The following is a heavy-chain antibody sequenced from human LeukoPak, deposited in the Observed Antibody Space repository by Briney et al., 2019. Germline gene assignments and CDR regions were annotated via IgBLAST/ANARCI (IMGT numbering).Heavy chain of an antibody. CDR3: ARYNWNSAPFDY. J-gene: IGHJ4*02. CDR2: INSDGSST. D-gene: IGHD1-7*01. CDR1: GFTFSSYW. Sequence: GGSLRLSCAAPGFTFSSYWMHWVRQAPGKGLVWVSRINSDGSSTSYADSVKGRFTISRDSAKSTLYLEMNSLRAEDTAVYYCARYNWNSAPFDYWGQGTLVTVSS. V-gene: IGHV3-74*01.